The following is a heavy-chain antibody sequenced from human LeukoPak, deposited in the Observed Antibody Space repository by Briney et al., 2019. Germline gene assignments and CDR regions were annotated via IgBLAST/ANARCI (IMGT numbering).Heavy chain of an antibody. D-gene: IGHD2-2*01. CDR2: IRYDGSNK. CDR3: WVPATAGEADY. J-gene: IGHJ4*02. V-gene: IGHV3-30*02. Sequence: GGSLRLSCTVSGFTLSSYEMSWIRQAPGKGLEWVAFIRYDGSNKYYADSVKGRFTISRDNAQNTLFLQMNSLRAEDTAVYYCWVPATAGEADYWGQGTLVTVSS. CDR1: GFTLSSYE.